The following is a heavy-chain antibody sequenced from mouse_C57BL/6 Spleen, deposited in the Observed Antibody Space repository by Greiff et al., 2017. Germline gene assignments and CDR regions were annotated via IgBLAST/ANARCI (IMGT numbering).Heavy chain of an antibody. CDR1: GYTFTSYW. CDR3: AREGYYDYDSVGGAMDY. CDR2: IHPNSGST. V-gene: IGHV1-64*01. D-gene: IGHD2-4*01. Sequence: QVQLQQPGAELVKPGASVKLSCKASGYTFTSYWMHWVKQRPGQGLEWIGMIHPNSGSTNYNERFKSKATLTVDKSSSTAYMQLSSLTSEDSAVYYCAREGYYDYDSVGGAMDYWGQGTSVTVSS. J-gene: IGHJ4*01.